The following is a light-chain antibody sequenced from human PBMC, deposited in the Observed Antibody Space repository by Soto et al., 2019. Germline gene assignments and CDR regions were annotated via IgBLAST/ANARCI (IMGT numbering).Light chain of an antibody. Sequence: QSVVTQPGSVSGSTGEAVTISCNGTSSDVGGYNYVSWYQQHPGKAPKLMIYAVTDRPSGVSSRFSGSKSGNTASLTISGLQAEDEADYYCSSYTSSSPLFGTGTKVTVL. J-gene: IGLJ1*01. CDR2: AVT. CDR1: SSDVGGYNY. V-gene: IGLV2-14*01. CDR3: SSYTSSSPL.